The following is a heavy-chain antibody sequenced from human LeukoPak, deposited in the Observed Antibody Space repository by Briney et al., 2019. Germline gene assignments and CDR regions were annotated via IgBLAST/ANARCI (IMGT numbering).Heavy chain of an antibody. D-gene: IGHD3-9*01. CDR3: AKCILTGYYKGYMDV. CDR2: ISGSGGST. J-gene: IGHJ6*03. Sequence: GGSLRLSCAASGFTFSSYAMNWVRQAPGKGLEWVSAISGSGGSTYYADSVKGRFTISRDNSKNTLYLQMNSLRAEDTAVYYCAKCILTGYYKGYMDVWGKGTTVTISS. V-gene: IGHV3-23*01. CDR1: GFTFSSYA.